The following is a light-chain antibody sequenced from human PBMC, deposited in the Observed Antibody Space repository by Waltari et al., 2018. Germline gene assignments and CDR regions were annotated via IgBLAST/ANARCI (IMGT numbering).Light chain of an antibody. V-gene: IGLV2-23*02. J-gene: IGLJ1*01. CDR1: SSDVGNYDL. Sequence: QSALTQPASVSGSPGQSITISCTGTSSDVGNYDLVSWYQHLPGKPPKLLIYEVIKRPSGISNRFSASKSGNMASLTISGLQAEDEGDYFCCSYAGSRTYYVFGTGTTVSV. CDR3: CSYAGSRTYYV. CDR2: EVI.